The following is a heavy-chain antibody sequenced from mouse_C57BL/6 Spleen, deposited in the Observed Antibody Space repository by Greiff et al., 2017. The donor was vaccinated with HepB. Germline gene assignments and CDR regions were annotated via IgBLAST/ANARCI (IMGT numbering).Heavy chain of an antibody. CDR1: GFTFSSYA. D-gene: IGHD2-5*01. Sequence: DVMLVESGGGLVKPGGSLKLSCAASGFTFSSYAMSWVRQTPEKRLEWVATISDGGSYTYYPDNVKGRFTISRDNAKNNLYLQMSHLKSEDTAMYYCARECYSNKGYFDVWGTGTTVTVSS. CDR3: ARECYSNKGYFDV. J-gene: IGHJ1*03. V-gene: IGHV5-4*01. CDR2: ISDGGSYT.